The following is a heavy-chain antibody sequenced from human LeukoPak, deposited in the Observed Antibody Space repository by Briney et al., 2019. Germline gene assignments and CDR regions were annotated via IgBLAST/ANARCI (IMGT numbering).Heavy chain of an antibody. CDR1: GFTFSSYA. CDR3: AKSRVGYDY. D-gene: IGHD5-12*01. V-gene: IGHV3-23*01. J-gene: IGHJ4*02. Sequence: GGSLRLSCAASGFTFSSYAMSWVCQAPGKGLEWVSAISGSGGNTFYADSVKGRFTISRDNSKNTLYLQMSSLRAEDTAVYYCAKSRVGYDYWGQGTLVTVSS. CDR2: ISGSGGNT.